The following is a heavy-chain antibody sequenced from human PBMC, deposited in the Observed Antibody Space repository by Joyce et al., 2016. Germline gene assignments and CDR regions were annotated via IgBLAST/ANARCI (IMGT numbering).Heavy chain of an antibody. Sequence: QVQLVESGGGVVQPGRSLRLSCAASGFTFSNYGMHWVRQAPGKGLEWVAVISDDGSNKYYVDSVKGRFTISGDNSKNTLYLQMNSLRPEDTAVYYCARALGWDSNSCHDYWGQGTLVTVSS. CDR1: GFTFSNYG. CDR3: ARALGWDSNSCHDY. D-gene: IGHD6-13*01. J-gene: IGHJ4*02. V-gene: IGHV3-30*03. CDR2: ISDDGSNK.